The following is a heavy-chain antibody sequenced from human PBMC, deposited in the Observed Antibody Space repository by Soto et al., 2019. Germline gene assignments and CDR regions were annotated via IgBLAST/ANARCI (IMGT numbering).Heavy chain of an antibody. Sequence: GGSLRLSCAASVFTFSGSAMHWVRQASGKGLEWVGRIRSKANNYATAYAASVKGGFTISRDDSKNTAYLQMNSLKTEDTAVYYCTRLYGAYVGYWGQGTLVTSPQ. CDR2: IRSKANNYAT. CDR1: VFTFSGSA. D-gene: IGHD5-12*01. CDR3: TRLYGAYVGY. V-gene: IGHV3-73*01. J-gene: IGHJ4*02.